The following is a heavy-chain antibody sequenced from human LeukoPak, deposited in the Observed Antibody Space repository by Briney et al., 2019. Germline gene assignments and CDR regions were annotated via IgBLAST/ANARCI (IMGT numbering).Heavy chain of an antibody. CDR3: AREIVSSVEY. Sequence: SETLSLTCTVSGGSITSARYHWGWIRQPPGKGLEWIGSVYHSGTTYCNPSLRSRLTISVDTSRNQFSLKLSSVTAADTAVYHCAREIVSSVEYWGQGSLVTVSS. V-gene: IGHV4-39*02. J-gene: IGHJ4*02. D-gene: IGHD2/OR15-2a*01. CDR1: GGSITSARYH. CDR2: VYHSGTT.